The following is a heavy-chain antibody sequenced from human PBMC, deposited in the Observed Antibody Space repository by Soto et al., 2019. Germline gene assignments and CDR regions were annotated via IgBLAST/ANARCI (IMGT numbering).Heavy chain of an antibody. CDR2: IIPIFGTA. V-gene: IGHV1-69*13. D-gene: IGHD4-17*01. CDR3: ARDPLNDCGDPKGGMDV. Sequence: SEKVSCKASGGTFSSYSFSWVRQAPGQGLEWMGGIIPIFGTANSAQKFQGKVTITADESTSTAYMELSSLRSEATAVYYCARDPLNDCGDPKGGMDVRGQGTTVTVSS. J-gene: IGHJ6*02. CDR1: GGTFSSYS.